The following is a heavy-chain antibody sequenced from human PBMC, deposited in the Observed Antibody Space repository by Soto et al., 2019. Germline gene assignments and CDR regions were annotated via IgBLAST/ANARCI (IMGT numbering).Heavy chain of an antibody. CDR1: GFTVSSNY. Sequence: GGSLRLSCAASGFTVSSNYMSWVRQAPGKGLEWVSVIYSGGSTYYADSVKGRFTISRHNSKNTLYLQMNSLRAEDTAVYYCARAEYSSGWPYYFDYWGQGTLVTVSS. CDR2: IYSGGST. J-gene: IGHJ4*02. CDR3: ARAEYSSGWPYYFDY. D-gene: IGHD6-19*01. V-gene: IGHV3-53*04.